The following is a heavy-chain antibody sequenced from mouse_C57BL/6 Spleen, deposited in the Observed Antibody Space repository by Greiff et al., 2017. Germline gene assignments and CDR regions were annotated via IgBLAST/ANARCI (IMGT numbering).Heavy chain of an antibody. Sequence: DVQLQESGPELVKPGASVTIPCKASGYTFPDSNLAWVKQSHGKSLEWIGDINPNNGGPIYNQKFKGKATLTVDKSSSTAYMELRSLTSEDTAVYYCARRDYDYDVAWFADWGQGTLVTVSA. CDR3: ARRDYDYDVAWFAD. J-gene: IGHJ3*01. CDR1: GYTFPDSN. CDR2: INPNNGGP. D-gene: IGHD2-4*01. V-gene: IGHV1-18*01.